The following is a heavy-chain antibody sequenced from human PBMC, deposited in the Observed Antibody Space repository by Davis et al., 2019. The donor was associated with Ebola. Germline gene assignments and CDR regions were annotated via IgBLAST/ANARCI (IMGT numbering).Heavy chain of an antibody. CDR3: AREATRAFDI. CDR1: GGTFSSYA. J-gene: IGHJ3*02. D-gene: IGHD5-12*01. Sequence: SVKVSCKASGGTFSSYAISWERQAPGQGLEWMGGIIPIFGTANYAQKFQGRVTITADESTSTAYMELSSLRSEDTAVYYCAREATRAFDIWGQGTMVTVSS. CDR2: IIPIFGTA. V-gene: IGHV1-69*13.